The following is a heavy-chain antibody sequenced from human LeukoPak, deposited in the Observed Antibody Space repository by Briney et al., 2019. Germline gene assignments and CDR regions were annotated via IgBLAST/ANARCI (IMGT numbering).Heavy chain of an antibody. Sequence: EPLSLTCTVSGGSFSSYYWSWVRQPPGEGLEWIAYVYNSGTTNYNPSLKSRVTISVDRSKNQFSLKMNSVTAADTAVYYCVRDWEGFNFDIWGQGTMVTVSS. CDR2: VYNSGTT. CDR1: GGSFSSYY. V-gene: IGHV4-59*01. CDR3: VRDWEGFNFDI. J-gene: IGHJ3*02. D-gene: IGHD1-26*01.